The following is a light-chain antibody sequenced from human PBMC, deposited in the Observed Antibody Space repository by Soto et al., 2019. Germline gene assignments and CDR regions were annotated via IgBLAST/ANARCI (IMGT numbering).Light chain of an antibody. CDR1: SSNIGSNT. J-gene: IGLJ7*01. Sequence: QSVLTQSPSASGTPGQRVTISCSGNSSNIGSNTVNWYQQLPGTAPKLLIYSSNQRPSGVPDRFSGSKSGASASLAISGLQSEDEADYYCAAWDDSLNGPVFGGGTQLTVL. CDR2: SSN. V-gene: IGLV1-44*01. CDR3: AAWDDSLNGPV.